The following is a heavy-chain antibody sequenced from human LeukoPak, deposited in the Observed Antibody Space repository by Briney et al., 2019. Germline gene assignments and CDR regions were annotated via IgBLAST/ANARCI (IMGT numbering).Heavy chain of an antibody. V-gene: IGHV4-39*01. CDR2: IYYSGST. D-gene: IGHD2-8*01. CDR1: GGSISSSSYY. CDR3: ASLYCTNGVCYAGRYYYYGMDV. Sequence: NPSETLSLTCTVSGGSISSSSYYWGWIRQPPGKGLEWIGSIYYSGSTYYNPSLKSRVTISVDTSKNQFSLKLSSVTAADTAVYYCASLYCTNGVCYAGRYYYYGMDVWGQGTTVTVSS. J-gene: IGHJ6*02.